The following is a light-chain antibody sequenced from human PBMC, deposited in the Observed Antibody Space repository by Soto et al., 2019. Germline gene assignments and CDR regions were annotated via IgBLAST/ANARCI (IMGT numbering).Light chain of an antibody. CDR2: WAS. Sequence: DIVMTQSPDSLAVSLGERATINCKSSQTVLYSSNNKNYLAWYQQKPGQPPNLLIYWASTRESGVPDRFSGSGSGTDFTLTISSLQAEDVAVYYCQQYYTTPHIFGQGTKLEIK. CDR1: QTVLYSSNNKNY. V-gene: IGKV4-1*01. J-gene: IGKJ2*01. CDR3: QQYYTTPHI.